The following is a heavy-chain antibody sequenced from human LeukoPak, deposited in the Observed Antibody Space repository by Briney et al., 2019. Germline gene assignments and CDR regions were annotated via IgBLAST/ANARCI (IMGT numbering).Heavy chain of an antibody. D-gene: IGHD2-21*02. V-gene: IGHV5-51*01. CDR1: GYSFTTYW. Sequence: GVSLQISSQGSGYSFTTYWIGWVRPMPGKGLEWMGIIYPSDSDARYSPSFQGQVPISADTSIGPAYRQWSSLKASDTAMYYCARRAYCGGDCYADNWGQGTQVTVSS. CDR3: ARRAYCGGDCYADN. CDR2: IYPSDSDA. J-gene: IGHJ4*02.